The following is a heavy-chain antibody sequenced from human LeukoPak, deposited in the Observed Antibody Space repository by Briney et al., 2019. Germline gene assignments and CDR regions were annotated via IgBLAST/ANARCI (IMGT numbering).Heavy chain of an antibody. CDR3: ARVVPPLYYFDY. J-gene: IGHJ4*02. Sequence: GGSLRLSCAASGFTLSSYSMNWVRQAPGKGLEWVSSISSSSSYIYYADSVKGRFTISRDNAKNSLYLQMNSLRAEDTAVYYCARVVPPLYYFDYWGQGTLVTVSS. D-gene: IGHD3-10*01. V-gene: IGHV3-21*01. CDR2: ISSSSSYI. CDR1: GFTLSSYS.